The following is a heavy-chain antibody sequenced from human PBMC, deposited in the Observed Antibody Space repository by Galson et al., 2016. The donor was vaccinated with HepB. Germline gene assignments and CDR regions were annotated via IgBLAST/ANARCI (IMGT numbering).Heavy chain of an antibody. D-gene: IGHD3-10*01. V-gene: IGHV3-48*03. J-gene: IGHJ4*02. Sequence: SLRLSCAASGLILSSYEVNWVRQAPGKGLEWVSYISSSGSTTYYADSVKGRFTISRDNAKKTLHLQMDSLRSEDTAVYYCATVFTALYFGPPVAFDHWGQGTLVTVSS. CDR3: ATVFTALYFGPPVAFDH. CDR2: ISSSGSTT. CDR1: GLILSSYE.